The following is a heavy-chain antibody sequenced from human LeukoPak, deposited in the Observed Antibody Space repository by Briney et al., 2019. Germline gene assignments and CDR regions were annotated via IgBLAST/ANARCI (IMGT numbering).Heavy chain of an antibody. CDR3: AELGITMIGWV. V-gene: IGHV3-48*03. Sequence: GGSLRLSCAASGFTFSSYEMNWVRQAPGKGLEWVSYISSSGSTIYYADSVKGRFTISRDNAKNSLYLQMNSLRAEDTAVYYCAELGITMIGWVWGKGTTATISS. J-gene: IGHJ6*04. CDR2: ISSSGSTI. CDR1: GFTFSSYE. D-gene: IGHD3-10*02.